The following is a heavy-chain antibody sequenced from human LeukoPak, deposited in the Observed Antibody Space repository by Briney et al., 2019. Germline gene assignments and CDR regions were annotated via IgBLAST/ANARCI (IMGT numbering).Heavy chain of an antibody. CDR1: GFTFSDYY. CDR3: AREWRLRCYFDY. D-gene: IGHD4-17*01. J-gene: IGHJ4*02. CDR2: ISGSGHTI. Sequence: PGGSLRLSCAASGFTFSDYYMSWIRQAPGKGLEWVSYISGSGHTIYYTDSVKGRFTISRDNAKNSLYLQMNSLRVEDTAVYYCAREWRLRCYFDYWGQGTLVTVSS. V-gene: IGHV3-11*04.